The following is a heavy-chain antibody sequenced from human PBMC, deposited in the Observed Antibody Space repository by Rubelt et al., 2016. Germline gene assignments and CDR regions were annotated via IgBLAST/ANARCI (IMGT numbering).Heavy chain of an antibody. J-gene: IGHJ3*02. CDR2: IYSGGST. CDR3: ARYSISSARNAFDM. Sequence: GGSLRLSCAASGFTFSSYWMPWVRQAPGKGLVWVSVIYSGGSTYYADSVKGRFTISRHNSKNTLYLQMNSLRAEDTAVYYCARYSISSARNAFDMWGQGTMVTVSS. CDR1: GFTFSSYW. D-gene: IGHD3-3*01. V-gene: IGHV3-53*04.